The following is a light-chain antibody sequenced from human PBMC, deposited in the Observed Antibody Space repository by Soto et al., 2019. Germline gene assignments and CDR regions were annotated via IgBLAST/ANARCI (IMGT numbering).Light chain of an antibody. Sequence: EVVMTQSPATLSVSPGERATLSCRASETVATNLAWYQQKPGQAPRLLISGASTRAAGISDRFRGSGSGTEFTLTISSPRSEDSAIYYCQQYFEWPPMTFGQGTKVEI. CDR3: QQYFEWPPMT. CDR2: GAS. J-gene: IGKJ1*01. CDR1: ETVATN. V-gene: IGKV3-15*01.